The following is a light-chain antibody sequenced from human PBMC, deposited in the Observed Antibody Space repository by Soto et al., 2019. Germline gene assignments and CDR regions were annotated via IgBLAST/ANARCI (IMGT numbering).Light chain of an antibody. Sequence: EIVMRQCRGTLAVSAGGRGRVCCRASQSAGNFLAWSQQKPGQAPRLLSYYISTRATGIPARFSGSGSGTEFTLTINSLQSEDSAVYYCQQHNQWPITFGQGTRLEI. CDR2: YIS. CDR1: QSAGNF. CDR3: QQHNQWPIT. V-gene: IGKV3D-15*01. J-gene: IGKJ5*01.